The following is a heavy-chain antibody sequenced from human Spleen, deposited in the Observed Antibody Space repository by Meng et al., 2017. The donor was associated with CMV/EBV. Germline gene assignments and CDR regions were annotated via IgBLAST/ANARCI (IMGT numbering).Heavy chain of an antibody. J-gene: IGHJ4*02. CDR1: FPPNSSGVG. CDR2: VKWHDDK. CDR3: VHRPPFSRSSGDYVDY. V-gene: IGHV2-5*01. Sequence: FPPNSSGVGLGWIRQPHGESLEWLALVKWHDDKRYKLSLNSRLNITKDNAKNQVVLTMTNMDPVDTATYYCVHRPPFSRSSGDYVDYWGQGTLVTVSS. D-gene: IGHD6-6*01.